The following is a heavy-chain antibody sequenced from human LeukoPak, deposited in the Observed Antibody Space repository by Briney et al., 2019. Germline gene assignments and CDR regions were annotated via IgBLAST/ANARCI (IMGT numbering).Heavy chain of an antibody. CDR3: ASLVPAAPLWADY. V-gene: IGHV1-2*02. CDR2: INPNSGGT. D-gene: IGHD2-2*01. CDR1: GYTFTGYY. J-gene: IGHJ4*02. Sequence: ASVKVSFKASGYTFTGYYMHWVRQAPGQGLEWMGWINPNSGGTNYAQKFQGRVTMTRDTSISTAYMELSRLRSDDTAVYYCASLVPAAPLWADYWGQGTLVTVSS.